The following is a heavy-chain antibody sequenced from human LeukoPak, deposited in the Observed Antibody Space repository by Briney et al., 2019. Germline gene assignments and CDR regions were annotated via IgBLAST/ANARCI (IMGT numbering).Heavy chain of an antibody. V-gene: IGHV1-69*06. CDR1: GGTFSSYA. CDR3: ASGRWLQLIGYYYYYMGV. J-gene: IGHJ6*03. CDR2: IIPIFGTA. D-gene: IGHD5-24*01. Sequence: GASVKVSCKASGGTFSSYAISWVRQAPGQGLEWMGGIIPIFGTANYAQKFQGRVTITADKSTSTAYMELSSLRSEDTAVYYCASGRWLQLIGYYYYYMGVWGKGTTVTISS.